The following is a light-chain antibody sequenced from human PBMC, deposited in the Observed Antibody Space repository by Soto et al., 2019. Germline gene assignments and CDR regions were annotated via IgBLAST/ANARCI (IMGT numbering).Light chain of an antibody. Sequence: IKMTQSPSTLSASVGDRVTITCRASQSVSDWLAWYQQKPGNPPKLLIYDTSRLESAVPSRFSASGSGTEFTLTISGLQPDDFATYYCHQYNSYTWTFGQRSMVDVK. CDR1: QSVSDW. V-gene: IGKV1-5*01. CDR2: DTS. CDR3: HQYNSYTWT. J-gene: IGKJ1*01.